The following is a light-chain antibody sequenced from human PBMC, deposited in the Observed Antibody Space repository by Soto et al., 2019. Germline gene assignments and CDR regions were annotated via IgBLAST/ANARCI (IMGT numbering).Light chain of an antibody. Sequence: DIQMTQSPSTLSASVGDRVTISCGASQSVTSWLAWYQQKPGKAPKLLIYMASSLESGVPSRFSGSGSGTEFTLTISSLQPDDFATYYCQQYTSFSHTFGQGTKLEI. V-gene: IGKV1-5*03. CDR2: MAS. CDR3: QQYTSFSHT. CDR1: QSVTSW. J-gene: IGKJ2*01.